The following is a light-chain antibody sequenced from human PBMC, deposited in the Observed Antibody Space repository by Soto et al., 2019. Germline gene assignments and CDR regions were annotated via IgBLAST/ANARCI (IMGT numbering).Light chain of an antibody. CDR2: GAS. CDR3: QQYGSSPPVT. Sequence: EIVLTQSPGTLSLSPGERATLSCRASQSVSSSYLAWYQQKPGQAPRLLIYGASSRATGIPDRFSGSGSGKDFTLTISRLEPEDFAVSYCQQYGSSPPVTFGPGTKVDIK. J-gene: IGKJ3*01. CDR1: QSVSSSY. V-gene: IGKV3-20*01.